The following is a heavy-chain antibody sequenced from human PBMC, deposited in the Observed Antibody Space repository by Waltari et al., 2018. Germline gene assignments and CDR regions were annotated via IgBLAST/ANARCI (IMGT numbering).Heavy chain of an antibody. D-gene: IGHD1-26*01. CDR2: IIPIVGTA. V-gene: IGHV1-69*05. Sequence: QLQLVQSGAEVKKPGSSVQVSCKDSAGTFSSYAISWVRQAPGQGREWMGGIIPIVGTANYAQKFQGRVTITTDESTSTAYMERRSLRSEDTAVYYCARGGAPVWFDPWGQGTRVTVSS. J-gene: IGHJ5*02. CDR3: ARGGAPVWFDP. CDR1: AGTFSSYA.